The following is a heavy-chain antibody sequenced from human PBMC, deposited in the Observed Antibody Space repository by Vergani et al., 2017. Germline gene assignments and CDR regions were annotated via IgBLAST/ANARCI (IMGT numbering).Heavy chain of an antibody. CDR3: AKKRVXSSGWYVTLAYFDY. J-gene: IGHJ4*02. CDR2: ISGSGGST. D-gene: IGHD6-19*01. V-gene: IGHV3-23*01. Sequence: EVQLLESGGGLVQPGVSLRLSCAASGFTFSSYAMSWVRQAPGQGLELVSAISGSGGSTYYADTVKGRFTISRDNSKNTLYLQMNSLRAEDTAVYCCAKKRVXSSGWYVTLAYFDYWGQGTLVTVSS. CDR1: GFTFSSYA.